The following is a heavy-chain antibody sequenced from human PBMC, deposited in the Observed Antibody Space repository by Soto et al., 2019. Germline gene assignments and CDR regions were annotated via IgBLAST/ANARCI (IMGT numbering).Heavy chain of an antibody. CDR2: ISGSGDTT. D-gene: IGHD3-16*01. Sequence: PGGSLRLSCAASGFALNNYAMSWVRQAPGKGLEWVSAISGSGDTTYYADSVKGRFTISRDTSRDTLHLQMNSLRAEDTAVYYCARLYLTASITSLDYWGQGTLVTVSS. CDR3: ARLYLTASITSLDY. CDR1: GFALNNYA. V-gene: IGHV3-23*01. J-gene: IGHJ4*02.